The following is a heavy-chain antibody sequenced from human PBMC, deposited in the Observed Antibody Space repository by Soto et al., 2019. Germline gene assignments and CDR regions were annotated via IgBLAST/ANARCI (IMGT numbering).Heavy chain of an antibody. CDR3: ARDSGTYYEATYYSYCGMDV. CDR2: IYFSGST. CDR1: GGSISYSY. J-gene: IGHJ6*02. V-gene: IGHV4-59*01. Sequence: QVQLQESGPGLVKPSETLSLTCTVSGGSISYSYWSWIRQPPGKGLEWIGYIYFSGSTSYNPSLKSRVTIAVDTSKNQVSLKLTSVTAADTAVYYCARDSGTYYEATYYSYCGMDVWGQGTTVSVSS. D-gene: IGHD1-26*01.